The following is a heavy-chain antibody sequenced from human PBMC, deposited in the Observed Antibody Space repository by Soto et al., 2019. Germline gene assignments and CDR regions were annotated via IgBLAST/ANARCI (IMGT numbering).Heavy chain of an antibody. CDR1: GYSFTNYW. J-gene: IGHJ4*02. CDR3: ARLVNIFDFDY. Sequence: PGESLKISCKGSGYSFTNYWIGWVRQMPGKGLEWMGIIYVGDSDTRYSPSFQGQVTISADKSISTAYLQWSSLRASDTAMYYCARLVNIFDFDYWGQGALVTVSS. CDR2: IYVGDSDT. V-gene: IGHV5-51*01. D-gene: IGHD2-21*01.